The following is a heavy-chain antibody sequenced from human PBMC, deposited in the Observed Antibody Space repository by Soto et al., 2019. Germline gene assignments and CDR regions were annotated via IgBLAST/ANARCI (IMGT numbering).Heavy chain of an antibody. D-gene: IGHD2-15*01. J-gene: IGHJ6*02. CDR1: GYTFTSYA. CDR3: AREECSGGSCYSYYGMDV. Sequence: QVQLVQSGAEEKKPGASVKVSCKASGYTFTSYAMHWVRQAPGQRLEWMGWINAGNGNTKYSQKFQGRVTITRDTSASTAYMGLSSLRSEDTAVYYCAREECSGGSCYSYYGMDVWGQGTTVTVSS. CDR2: INAGNGNT. V-gene: IGHV1-3*05.